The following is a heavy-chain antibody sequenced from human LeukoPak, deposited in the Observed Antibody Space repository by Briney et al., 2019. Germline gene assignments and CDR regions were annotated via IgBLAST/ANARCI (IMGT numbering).Heavy chain of an antibody. CDR1: GGTFSSHA. D-gene: IGHD4-17*01. V-gene: IGHV1-69*13. CDR2: IIPIFGTA. Sequence: SVKVSCKASGGTFSSHAISWVRQAPGQGLEWMGGIIPIFGTANYAQKFQGRVTITADESTSTAYMELSSPRSEDTAVYYCARVEDGDYGWFDPWGQGTLVTVSS. CDR3: ARVEDGDYGWFDP. J-gene: IGHJ5*02.